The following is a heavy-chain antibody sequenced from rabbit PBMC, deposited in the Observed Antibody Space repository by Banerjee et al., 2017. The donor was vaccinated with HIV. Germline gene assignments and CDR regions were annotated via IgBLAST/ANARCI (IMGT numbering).Heavy chain of an antibody. D-gene: IGHD4-1*01. Sequence: QEQLEESGGDLVKPEGSLTLTCTASGFSFSNSYYMCWVRQAPGKGLEWIGCINTGSGTAYYASWVISRFTISKTSSTTVALQRTSLTAADTATYFCARDRGDWGYYFNLWGPGTLVTVS. V-gene: IGHV1S45*01. CDR2: INTGSGTA. CDR3: ARDRGDWGYYFNL. CDR1: GFSFSNSYY. J-gene: IGHJ4*01.